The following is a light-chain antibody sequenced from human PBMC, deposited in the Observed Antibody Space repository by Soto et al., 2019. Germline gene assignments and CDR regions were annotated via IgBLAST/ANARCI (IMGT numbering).Light chain of an antibody. CDR1: SSDAGSYNL. CDR2: EGS. V-gene: IGLV2-23*01. J-gene: IGLJ2*01. Sequence: QSVLTQPASVSGSPGQSITISCTGTSSDAGSYNLVSWYQQHPGKAPKLMIYEGSKRPSGVSNRFSGSKSGNTASLTISGLQAEDEADYYCCSYAGSSTCHVVFGGGTKLTVL. CDR3: CSYAGSSTCHVV.